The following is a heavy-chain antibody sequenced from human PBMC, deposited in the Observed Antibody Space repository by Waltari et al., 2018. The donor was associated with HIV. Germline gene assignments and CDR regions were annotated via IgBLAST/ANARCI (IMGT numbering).Heavy chain of an antibody. V-gene: IGHV1-8*01. CDR3: ARGGYSYLPGYYYYYYGMDV. D-gene: IGHD5-18*01. CDR2: MNPNRGNT. J-gene: IGHJ6*02. Sequence: QVQLVQSGAEVKKPGASVKVSCKASGYTFTSYDINWVRLATGQGIEWMGWMNPNRGNTGYAQKFQGRVTMTRNTSISTAYMELSSLRSEDTAVYYCARGGYSYLPGYYYYYYGMDVWGQGTTVTVSS. CDR1: GYTFTSYD.